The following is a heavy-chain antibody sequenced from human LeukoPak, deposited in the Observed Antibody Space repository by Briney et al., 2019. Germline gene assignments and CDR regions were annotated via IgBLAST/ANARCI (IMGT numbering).Heavy chain of an antibody. V-gene: IGHV3-48*01. CDR1: GFTFSTYR. J-gene: IGHJ4*02. D-gene: IGHD6-13*01. CDR3: ATVGSSWFYDY. CDR2: FSSSSGTM. Sequence: GGSLRLSCAASGFTFSTYRMNWVRQAPGKGLEWVSYFSSSSGTMYYADSVRGRFTISRDIAKNSLYLQMNSLRAEGTAVYYCATVGSSWFYDYWGQGTLVTVSS.